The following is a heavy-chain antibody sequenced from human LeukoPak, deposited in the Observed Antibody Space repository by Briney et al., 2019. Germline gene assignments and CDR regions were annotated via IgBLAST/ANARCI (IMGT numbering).Heavy chain of an antibody. CDR1: GYTFSTYN. V-gene: IGHV1-46*01. CDR3: VRASSGTKTRLDY. CDR2: ITPSDSTT. D-gene: IGHD1-7*01. J-gene: IGHJ4*02. Sequence: GASVKVSCKASGYTFSTYNVHWVRQAPGQGLEWMGIITPSDSTTTYAQKFQGRFTMTRDTSTSTVYMELSSLRSEDTAVYYCVRASSGTKTRLDYWGQGTLVTVSS.